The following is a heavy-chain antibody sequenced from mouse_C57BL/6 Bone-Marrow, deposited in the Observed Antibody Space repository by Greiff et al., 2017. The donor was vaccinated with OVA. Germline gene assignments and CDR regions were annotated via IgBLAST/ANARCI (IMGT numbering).Heavy chain of an antibody. CDR3: ARSPVVD. CDR2: INPNNGGT. J-gene: IGHJ2*01. Sequence: EVKLQQSGPELVKPGASVKISCKASGYTFTDYYMNWVKQSHGKSLEWIGDINPNNGGTSYNQKFKGKATLTVDKSSSTAYMELRSLTSEDSAVYYCARSPVVDWGQGTTLTVSS. V-gene: IGHV1-26*01. D-gene: IGHD1-1*01. CDR1: GYTFTDYY.